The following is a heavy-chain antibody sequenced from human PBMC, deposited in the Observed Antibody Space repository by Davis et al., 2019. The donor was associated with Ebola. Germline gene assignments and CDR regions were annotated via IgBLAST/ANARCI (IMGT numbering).Heavy chain of an antibody. CDR1: GFTFSSYG. J-gene: IGHJ4*02. V-gene: IGHV3-33*08. CDR3: ARDYCGGDCYFDY. D-gene: IGHD2-21*02. Sequence: PGGSLRLSCAASGFTFSSYGMHWVRQAPGKGLEWVAVIWYDGSNKYYADSVKGRFTISRDNSKNSLYLQMNSLRDEDTAVYYCARDYCGGDCYFDYWGQGTLVTVSS. CDR2: IWYDGSNK.